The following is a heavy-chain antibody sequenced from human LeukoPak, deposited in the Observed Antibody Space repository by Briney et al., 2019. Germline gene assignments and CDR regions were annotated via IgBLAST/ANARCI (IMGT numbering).Heavy chain of an antibody. D-gene: IGHD6-19*01. CDR1: GYTLTSYG. J-gene: IGHJ4*02. CDR3: ARNISAGVDY. CDR2: ITPYNGYA. Sequence: GASVNVSCKATGYTLTSYGLSWVRQAPGQGLEWMGWITPYNGYAKYAQKFQGRVSMTTDTSTSTAYMELRSLRSDDTAVYYCARNISAGVDYWGQGTLVTVSS. V-gene: IGHV1-18*01.